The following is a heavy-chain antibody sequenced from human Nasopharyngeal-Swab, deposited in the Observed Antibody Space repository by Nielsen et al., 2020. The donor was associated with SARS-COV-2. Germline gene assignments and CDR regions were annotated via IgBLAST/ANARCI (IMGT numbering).Heavy chain of an antibody. V-gene: IGHV4-59*13. J-gene: IGHJ4*02. CDR3: ASKRGYSGYEFDY. CDR2: IYYSGST. D-gene: IGHD5-12*01. Sequence: PGKGLEWIGYIYYSGSTNYNPSLKSRVTISIDTSKNQFSLKLSSVTAADTAVYYCASKRGYSGYEFDYWGQGTLVTVSS.